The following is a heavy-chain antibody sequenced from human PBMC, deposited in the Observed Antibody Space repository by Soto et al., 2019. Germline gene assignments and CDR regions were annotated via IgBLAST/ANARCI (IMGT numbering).Heavy chain of an antibody. CDR2: IDPSDSYT. CDR1: GYSFTSYL. V-gene: IGHV5-10-1*01. D-gene: IGHD4-4*01. J-gene: IGHJ4*02. Sequence: GESLKISCKGSGYSFTSYLISWVRQMPGKGLEWMGRIDPSDSYTNYSPSFQGHVTISADKSISTAYLQWSSLKASDTAMYYCAIGPGDSNKRSVYWGQGTLVTVSS. CDR3: AIGPGDSNKRSVY.